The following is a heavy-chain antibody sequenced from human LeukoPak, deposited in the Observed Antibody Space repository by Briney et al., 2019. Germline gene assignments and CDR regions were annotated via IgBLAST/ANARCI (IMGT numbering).Heavy chain of an antibody. J-gene: IGHJ4*02. CDR3: AGFLEWPLRFDY. Sequence: GGSLRLSCAASGFTVSSNYKSWVRQAPGKGLEWVSVIYSGGSTYYADSVKGRFTISRDNSKNTLYLQMNSLRAEDTAVYYCAGFLEWPLRFDYWGQGTLVTVSS. CDR2: IYSGGST. CDR1: GFTVSSNY. V-gene: IGHV3-53*01. D-gene: IGHD3-3*01.